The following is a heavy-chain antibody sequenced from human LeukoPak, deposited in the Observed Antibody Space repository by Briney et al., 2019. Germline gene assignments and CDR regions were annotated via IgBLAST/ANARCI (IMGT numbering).Heavy chain of an antibody. CDR1: GFTFSTYG. CDR3: ARDGGSTGWVDY. Sequence: PGRSLRLSCAASGFTFSTYGMHWVRQAPGKGLEWVAVIWYDGSQKYHADSVKDRFTISRDNSKNMLYLQMNSLRAEDTAVYYCARDGGSTGWVDYWDQGTLVTVSS. V-gene: IGHV3-33*01. CDR2: IWYDGSQK. J-gene: IGHJ4*02. D-gene: IGHD6-19*01.